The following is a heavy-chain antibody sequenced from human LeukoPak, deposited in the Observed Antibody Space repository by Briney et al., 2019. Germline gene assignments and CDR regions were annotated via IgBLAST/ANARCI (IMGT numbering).Heavy chain of an antibody. Sequence: GGSLRLSCAASGLPFSSYAMSWVRQAPGKGLEWVSAFSGSSGHTYYADSVKGRFTISRDNSKNTLYLQMNSLRAEDTAVYYCAKVGFSEMEWLLYSDHWGQGTLVTVSS. J-gene: IGHJ4*02. CDR1: GLPFSSYA. CDR2: FSGSSGHT. CDR3: AKVGFSEMEWLLYSDH. D-gene: IGHD3-3*01. V-gene: IGHV3-23*01.